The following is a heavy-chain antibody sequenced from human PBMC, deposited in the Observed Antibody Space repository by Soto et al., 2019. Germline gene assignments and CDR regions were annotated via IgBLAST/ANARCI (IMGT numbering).Heavy chain of an antibody. D-gene: IGHD3-3*01. CDR3: ARDPYKRITIFGVALD. Sequence: SVKVSCKASGGTFSSYAISWVRQAPGQGLEWMGGIIPIFGTANYAQKFQGRVTITADESTSTAYMELSSLRSEDTAVYYCARDPYKRITIFGVALDWGQGTLVTAPQ. CDR1: GGTFSSYA. V-gene: IGHV1-69*13. J-gene: IGHJ4*02. CDR2: IIPIFGTA.